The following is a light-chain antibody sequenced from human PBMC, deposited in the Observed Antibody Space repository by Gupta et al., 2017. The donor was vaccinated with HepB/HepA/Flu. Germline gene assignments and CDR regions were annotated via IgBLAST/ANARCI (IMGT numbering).Light chain of an antibody. J-gene: IGKJ3*01. CDR1: QDISYK. Sequence: DIQMTQSPSSLSASVGDRVTITCQASQDISYKLNWYQKTPGKAPKVMIYDASNLETGVPSRLRGGGSGNYFTFTISRLEPAVIANYYYQQYDNLRFTFGPGTKVVIK. CDR2: DAS. CDR3: QQYDNLRFT. V-gene: IGKV1-33*01.